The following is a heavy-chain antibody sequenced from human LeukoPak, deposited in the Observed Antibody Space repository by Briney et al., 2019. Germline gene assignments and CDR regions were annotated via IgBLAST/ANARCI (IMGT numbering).Heavy chain of an antibody. CDR3: ARDTGYNWFDP. Sequence: SETLSLTCSVSGDSITGYYWGWIRQPPGKGLEWIGNIYYTGSTYYNPSLKSRVTISVDTSKNQFSLKLSSVTASDTAVYYCARDTGYNWFDPWGQGTLVTVSS. J-gene: IGHJ5*02. V-gene: IGHV4-39*07. D-gene: IGHD3-10*01. CDR1: GDSITGYY. CDR2: IYYTGST.